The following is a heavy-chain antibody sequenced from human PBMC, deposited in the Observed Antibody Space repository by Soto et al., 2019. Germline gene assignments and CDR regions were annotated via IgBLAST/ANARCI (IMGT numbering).Heavy chain of an antibody. D-gene: IGHD2-2*01. CDR2: ISGSSTYI. V-gene: IGHV3-21*01. J-gene: IGHJ4*02. CDR3: ARGPGYCSATSCYFYFDD. Sequence: EVQLVESGGGLVTPGGSLRLSCAASGFTFSGYIMNWVRQAPGKGLEWVSSISGSSTYIYYTDSVKGRFTISRDNAKTSLYLQVSSRRAEDTAVYYCARGPGYCSATSCYFYFDDWGQGTLVTVSS. CDR1: GFTFSGYI.